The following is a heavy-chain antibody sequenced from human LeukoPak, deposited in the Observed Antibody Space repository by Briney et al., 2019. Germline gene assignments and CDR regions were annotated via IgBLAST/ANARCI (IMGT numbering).Heavy chain of an antibody. D-gene: IGHD6-19*01. CDR1: GFTFSSYN. CDR2: ISSSSSYI. CDR3: ARGKNQWLDYYYGMDV. V-gene: IGHV3-21*01. Sequence: GGSLRLSCAASGFTFSSYNMNWVRQAPGKGLEWVSSISSSSSYIYYADSVKGRFTISRDNAKNSLYLQMNSLRAEDTAVYYCARGKNQWLDYYYGMDVWGQGTTVTVSS. J-gene: IGHJ6*02.